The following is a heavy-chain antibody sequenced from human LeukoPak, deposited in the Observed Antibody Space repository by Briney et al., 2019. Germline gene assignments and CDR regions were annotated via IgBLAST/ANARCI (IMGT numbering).Heavy chain of an antibody. J-gene: IGHJ4*02. Sequence: AAVKVSCKASGYTFTTYGISWVRPAPGQGREWLGRLSVYNGNTNYAQKLQGRVTMTTDTSTSTAYMELRSLRSDDTAVYYCARMILLLGDVLTVPPRGFDYWGQGTLVTVSS. V-gene: IGHV1-18*01. D-gene: IGHD3-9*01. CDR2: LSVYNGNT. CDR1: GYTFTTYG. CDR3: ARMILLLGDVLTVPPRGFDY.